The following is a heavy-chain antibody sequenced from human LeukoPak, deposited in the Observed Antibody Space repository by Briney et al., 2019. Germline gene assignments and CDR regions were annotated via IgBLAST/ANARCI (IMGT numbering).Heavy chain of an antibody. Sequence: SETLSLPCTVSGGSISSYYWSWIRQPAGKGREWIGRIYTSGSTNYNPSLKSRVTMSVDTSKNQFSLKLSSVTAADTAVYYCARGVYNWNYEDAFDIWGQGTMVTVSS. J-gene: IGHJ3*02. V-gene: IGHV4-4*07. CDR2: IYTSGST. CDR1: GGSISSYY. D-gene: IGHD1-7*01. CDR3: ARGVYNWNYEDAFDI.